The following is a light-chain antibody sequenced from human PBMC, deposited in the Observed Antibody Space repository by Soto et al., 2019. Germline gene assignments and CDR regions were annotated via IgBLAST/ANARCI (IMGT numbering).Light chain of an antibody. V-gene: IGKV1-39*01. CDR1: QSISSY. CDR3: QQSYSIPPIT. Sequence: IQLPQYPSSLSASVGDRVTITCRASQSISSYLNWYPQKPGKAPKLLIYAASSLQSGVPSRFSGSGSGTDFTLTISSLQPEDFATYYCQQSYSIPPITFGQGTRLEIK. CDR2: AAS. J-gene: IGKJ5*01.